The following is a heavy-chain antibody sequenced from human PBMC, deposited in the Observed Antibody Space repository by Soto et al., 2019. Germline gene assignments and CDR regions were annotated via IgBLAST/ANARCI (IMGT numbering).Heavy chain of an antibody. D-gene: IGHD6-13*01. CDR3: ARAHSEQYFDF. Sequence: ASVKVSCKASGFTFSNYYMHWVRQAPEQGLEWMGIISPGGDSTTYAQRFQGRLTMTRDTSTSTVYMDLSSLTSEDTAVYYCARAHSEQYFDFWGQATLVTVSS. CDR2: ISPGGDST. V-gene: IGHV1-46*01. J-gene: IGHJ4*02. CDR1: GFTFSNYY.